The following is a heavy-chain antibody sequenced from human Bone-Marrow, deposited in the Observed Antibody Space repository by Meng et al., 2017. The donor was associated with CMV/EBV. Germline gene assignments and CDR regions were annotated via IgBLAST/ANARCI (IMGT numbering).Heavy chain of an antibody. CDR3: ARQRGDSPYYYGMDV. J-gene: IGHJ6*01. CDR1: GGTFSSYA. D-gene: IGHD4-17*01. CDR2: IIPILGIA. Sequence: SVKVSCKVSGGTFSSYAISWVRQAPGQGLEWMGGIIPILGIANYAQKFQGRVTITADKSTSTAYMEQSSLRSEDTAVYYCARQRGDSPYYYGMDVWGQGTTVTGSS. V-gene: IGHV1-69*10.